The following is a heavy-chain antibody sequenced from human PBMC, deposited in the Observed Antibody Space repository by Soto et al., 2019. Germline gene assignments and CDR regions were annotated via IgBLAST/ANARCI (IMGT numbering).Heavy chain of an antibody. CDR3: ARYGTRGDW. CDR2: ISSGSSDT. J-gene: IGHJ5*01. CDR1: GFTFSRVS. Sequence: GGSLRLSCEASGFTFSRVSMNWVRQVPGKGLEWVASISSGSSDTWYADSVKGRFIISRDNAQNSLFLQMNTLRVGDTAVYYCARYGTRGDWWGLGTQVTVSS. D-gene: IGHD3-10*01. V-gene: IGHV3-21*01.